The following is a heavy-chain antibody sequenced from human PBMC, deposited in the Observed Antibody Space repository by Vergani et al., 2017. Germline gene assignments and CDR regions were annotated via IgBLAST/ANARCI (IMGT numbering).Heavy chain of an antibody. Sequence: QVQLVQSGAEVKKPGSSVKVSCKASGGTFSSYAISWVRQAPGQGLEWMGGIIPIFGTANYAQKFQGRVTITADESTSTAYMELSSLRSEDTAVYYCASSSEEYCGGDCYSGGGYWGQGTLVTVSS. J-gene: IGHJ4*02. CDR1: GGTFSSYA. D-gene: IGHD2-21*02. CDR3: ASSSEEYCGGDCYSGGGY. V-gene: IGHV1-69*01. CDR2: IIPIFGTA.